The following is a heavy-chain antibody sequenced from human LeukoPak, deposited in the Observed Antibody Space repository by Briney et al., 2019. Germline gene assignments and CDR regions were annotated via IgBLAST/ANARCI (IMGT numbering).Heavy chain of an antibody. CDR2: IFPSSGEI. CDR1: GSTFSDFP. V-gene: IGHV3-23*01. CDR3: AKDPGGYSCYYYYMDV. J-gene: IGHJ6*03. D-gene: IGHD3-16*01. Sequence: GGSLRLSCAASGSTFSDFPMIWVRQAPGKGLEWVSSIFPSSGEIHYADSVKGRFTISRDNSRSTLSLQMNSLRAEDTAVYYCAKDPGGYSCYYYYMDVWGKGTTVTISS.